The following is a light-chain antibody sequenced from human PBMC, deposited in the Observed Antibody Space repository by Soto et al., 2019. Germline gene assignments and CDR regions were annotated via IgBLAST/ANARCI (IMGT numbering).Light chain of an antibody. V-gene: IGKV3-11*01. CDR2: GVS. Sequence: EIVLTQSSATLSLSPGERATLSCRASQSVTSNALAWYQQKPGQAPRLLIYGVSSRATGIPDRFSGSGSGTAVTLTISSLEPEDFAVYYCPQRSKWPLTFGGGTKVEIK. CDR1: QSVTSN. CDR3: PQRSKWPLT. J-gene: IGKJ4*01.